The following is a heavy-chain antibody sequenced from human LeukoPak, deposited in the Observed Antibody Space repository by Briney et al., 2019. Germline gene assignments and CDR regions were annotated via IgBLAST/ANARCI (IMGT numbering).Heavy chain of an antibody. CDR1: GFTFSSYG. V-gene: IGHV3-30*18. J-gene: IGHJ3*02. D-gene: IGHD6-19*01. CDR2: ISYDGSNK. Sequence: GGSLRLSCAASGFTFSSYGMHWVRQAPGKGLEWVAVISYDGSNKYYADSVKGRFTISRDNSKNTVYLQMNSLRAEDTAVYYCAKDTSGWPPDAFAIWGQGTMVTVSS. CDR3: AKDTSGWPPDAFAI.